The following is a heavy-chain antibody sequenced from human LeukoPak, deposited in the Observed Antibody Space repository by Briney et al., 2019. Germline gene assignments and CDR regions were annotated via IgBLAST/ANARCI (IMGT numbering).Heavy chain of an antibody. CDR2: LDPEDVET. D-gene: IGHD3-10*01. CDR1: GCNFKELS. V-gene: IGHV1-24*01. J-gene: IGHJ5*02. CDR3: AALWFGDLLGNWFDP. Sequence: GASVKVSCKVSGCNFKELSIHWVRQTPGKGLEWVGGLDPEDVETIYAQKFQGRVTMTEDTSTDTAYMELSSLRSEDTAVYYCAALWFGDLLGNWFDPWGQGTLVTVSS.